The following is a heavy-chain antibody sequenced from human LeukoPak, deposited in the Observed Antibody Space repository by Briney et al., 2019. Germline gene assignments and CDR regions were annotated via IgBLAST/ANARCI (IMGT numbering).Heavy chain of an antibody. CDR2: INHSGST. V-gene: IGHV4-34*01. D-gene: IGHD3-22*01. J-gene: IGHJ4*02. Sequence: SETLSLTCAVYGGSFSGYYWSWIRQPPGKGLEWIGEINHSGSTNYNPSLKSRVTISVDTSKNQCSLKLSSVTAADTAVYYCARGRGDDSSGFYPYYFDYWGQGTLVTVSS. CDR3: ARGRGDDSSGFYPYYFDY. CDR1: GGSFSGYY.